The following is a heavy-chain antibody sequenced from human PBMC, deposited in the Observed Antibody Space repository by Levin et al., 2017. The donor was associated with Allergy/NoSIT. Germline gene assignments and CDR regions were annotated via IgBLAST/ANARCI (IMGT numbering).Heavy chain of an antibody. J-gene: IGHJ3*02. Sequence: GGSLRLSCAASGFTFSSYSMNWVRQAPGKGLEWVSSISSSSSYIYYADSVKGRFTISRDNAKNSLYLQMNSLRAEDTAVYYCARDFGIAYYDFWSGLRAFDIWGQGTMVTVSS. CDR1: GFTFSSYS. V-gene: IGHV3-21*01. CDR2: ISSSSSYI. CDR3: ARDFGIAYYDFWSGLRAFDI. D-gene: IGHD3-3*01.